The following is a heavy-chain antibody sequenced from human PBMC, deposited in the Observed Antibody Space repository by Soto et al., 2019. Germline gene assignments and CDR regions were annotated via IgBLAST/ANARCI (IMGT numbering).Heavy chain of an antibody. CDR2: ISAYNGYT. CDR3: ARDHQGYSGRFFAY. CDR1: GYTFTSYG. V-gene: IGHV1-18*01. D-gene: IGHD1-26*01. J-gene: IGHJ4*02. Sequence: QVQLVQSGAEVKKPWASVKVSCKDSGYTFTSYGISWVRQAPRQGLEWMGWISAYNGYTNYAQKLQLRVTSTTDTSTITAYMELRSLSSYDTAVYYCARDHQGYSGRFFAYWGQGTLVTVSS.